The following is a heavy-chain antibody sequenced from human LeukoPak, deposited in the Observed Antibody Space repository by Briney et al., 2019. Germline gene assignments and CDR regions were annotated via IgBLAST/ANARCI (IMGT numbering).Heavy chain of an antibody. J-gene: IGHJ4*02. CDR2: IYTSGST. CDR1: GGSISSGSYY. CDR3: ARLPLTHYYDSSGYYFFDY. Sequence: PSQTLSLTCTVSGGSISSGSYYWSWIRQPAGKGLEWIGRIYTSGSTNYNPSLKSRVTISVDTSKNQFSLKLSSVTAADTAVYYCARLPLTHYYDSSGYYFFDYWGQGTLVTVSS. V-gene: IGHV4-61*02. D-gene: IGHD3-22*01.